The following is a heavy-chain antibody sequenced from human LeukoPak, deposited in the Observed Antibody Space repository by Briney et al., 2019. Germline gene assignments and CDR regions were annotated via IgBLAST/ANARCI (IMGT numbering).Heavy chain of an antibody. CDR2: IYYSGST. Sequence: SETLSLTCTVSGGSISSSSYYWCWIRQPPGKGLEWIGSIYYSGSTYYNPSPKSRVTISVDMSKNQFSLKLSSVTAADTAVYYCARHTAMVTGFDYWGQGTLVTVSS. CDR1: GGSISSSSYY. CDR3: ARHTAMVTGFDY. D-gene: IGHD5-18*01. J-gene: IGHJ4*02. V-gene: IGHV4-39*01.